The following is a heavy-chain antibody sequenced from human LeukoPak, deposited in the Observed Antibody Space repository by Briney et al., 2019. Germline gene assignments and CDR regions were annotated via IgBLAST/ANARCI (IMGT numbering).Heavy chain of an antibody. Sequence: GGSLRLSCAASGFTFSSYNMNWVRQAPGKGLEWVSYISSSNNTIYYADSVKGRFTISRDNAKNSLYLQMNSLRDEDTAVYYCARSTYCGGDCYPALGYWGQGTPVTVSS. D-gene: IGHD2-21*02. J-gene: IGHJ4*02. CDR1: GFTFSSYN. CDR2: ISSSNNTI. CDR3: ARSTYCGGDCYPALGY. V-gene: IGHV3-48*02.